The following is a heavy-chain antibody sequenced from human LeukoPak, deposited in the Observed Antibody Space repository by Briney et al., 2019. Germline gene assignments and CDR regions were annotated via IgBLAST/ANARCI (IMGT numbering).Heavy chain of an antibody. D-gene: IGHD1-26*01. CDR3: ARHGGRYSHSIDS. CDR1: GNSITNSW. J-gene: IGHJ4*02. Sequence: GESLKISCKGSGNSITNSWIGWVRQMPGKALEWMGIIYLGDSDVRYSPSFQGQVTISADKSISSAYLQWSSLKVSDTAMYYCARHGGRYSHSIDSWGQGTLVTVSS. CDR2: IYLGDSDV. V-gene: IGHV5-51*01.